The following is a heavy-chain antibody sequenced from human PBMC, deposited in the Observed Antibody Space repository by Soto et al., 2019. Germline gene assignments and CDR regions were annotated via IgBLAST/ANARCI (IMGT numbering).Heavy chain of an antibody. Sequence: GSGPTLVNPTQTLTLTCIFSGFSLRTSGEVVGWIRQPPGKGLEWLGFIYWNDDKRYSPSLKSRLTITKDTSKNQVVLTMTNMDPVDTATYYCAKSGSSGWYGWFDPWGQGTLVTVSS. CDR1: GFSLRTSGEV. V-gene: IGHV2-5*01. J-gene: IGHJ5*02. CDR2: IYWNDDK. CDR3: AKSGSSGWYGWFDP. D-gene: IGHD6-19*01.